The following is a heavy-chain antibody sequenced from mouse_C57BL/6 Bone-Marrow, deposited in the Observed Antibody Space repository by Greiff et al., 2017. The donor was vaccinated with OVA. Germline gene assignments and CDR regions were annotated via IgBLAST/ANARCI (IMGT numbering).Heavy chain of an antibody. Sequence: VKLQQPGAELVKPGASVKLSCKASGYTFTSYWMQWVKQRPGQGLEWIGEIDPSDSYTNYNQKFKGKATLTVDTSSSTAYMQLSSLTSEDSAVYYCARRLLGDWGQGTTLTVSS. V-gene: IGHV1-50*01. D-gene: IGHD1-1*01. CDR2: IDPSDSYT. CDR1: GYTFTSYW. CDR3: ARRLLGD. J-gene: IGHJ2*01.